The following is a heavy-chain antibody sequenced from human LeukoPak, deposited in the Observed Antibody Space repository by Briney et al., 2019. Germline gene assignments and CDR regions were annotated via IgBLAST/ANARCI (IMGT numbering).Heavy chain of an antibody. J-gene: IGHJ6*02. CDR3: ARDRLTMVRGVTYGMDV. Sequence: GGSLRLSCAASGFTVSSNYMSWVRQAPGKGLEWVSVIYSGGSTYYADSVKGRFTISRDNSKNTLYLQMNNLRAEDTAVYYCARDRLTMVRGVTYGMDVWGQGTTVTVSS. V-gene: IGHV3-66*01. CDR2: IYSGGST. CDR1: GFTVSSNY. D-gene: IGHD3-10*01.